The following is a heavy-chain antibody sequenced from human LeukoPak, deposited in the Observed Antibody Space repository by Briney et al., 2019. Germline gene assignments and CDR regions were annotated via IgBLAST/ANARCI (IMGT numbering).Heavy chain of an antibody. CDR2: ISAYNGNT. J-gene: IGHJ3*02. CDR3: ARSITGTTPGAFDI. D-gene: IGHD1-7*01. CDR1: GYTFTSYG. V-gene: IGHV1-18*01. Sequence: GASVKVSCKASGYTFTSYGISWVRQAPGQGLEWMGWISAYNGNTNYAQKLQGRVTMTTDTSTSTAYMELRGLRSDDTAVYYCARSITGTTPGAFDIWGQGTMVTVSS.